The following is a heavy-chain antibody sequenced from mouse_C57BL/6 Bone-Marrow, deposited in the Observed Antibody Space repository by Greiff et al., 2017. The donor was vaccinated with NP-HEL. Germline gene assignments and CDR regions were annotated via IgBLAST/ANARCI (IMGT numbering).Heavy chain of an antibody. CDR3: ARDALHYYGSSPCGV. Sequence: EVQGVESGGGLVKPGGSLKLSCAASGFTFSSYAMSWVRQTPEKRLEWVATISDGGSYTYYPDNVKGRFTISRDNSKNNLYLQMSHLKAEDTAMYYCARDALHYYGSSPCGVWGTGTTVTVSS. D-gene: IGHD1-1*01. CDR2: ISDGGSYT. J-gene: IGHJ1*03. V-gene: IGHV5-4*01. CDR1: GFTFSSYA.